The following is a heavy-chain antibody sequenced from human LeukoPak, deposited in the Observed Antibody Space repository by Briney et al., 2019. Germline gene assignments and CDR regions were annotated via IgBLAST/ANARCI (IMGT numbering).Heavy chain of an antibody. CDR3: AYWGAVGDFDY. CDR2: ISGSGGST. Sequence: GGSLRLSCAASGFTFSSYAMSWDRQAPGKGLEWVSAISGSGGSTYYADSVKGRFTISRDNSKNTLYLQMNSLRAEDTAVYYCAYWGAVGDFDYWGQGTLVTVSS. D-gene: IGHD6-19*01. J-gene: IGHJ4*02. V-gene: IGHV3-23*01. CDR1: GFTFSSYA.